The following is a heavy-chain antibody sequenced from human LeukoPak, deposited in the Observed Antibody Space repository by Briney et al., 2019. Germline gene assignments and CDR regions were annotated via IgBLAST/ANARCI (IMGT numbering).Heavy chain of an antibody. CDR1: GFTVSSNE. V-gene: IGHV3-38-3*01. Sequence: PGETLRLSCAASGFTVSSNEMSWIRQAPGKGLEWVSSISDGSTYYAHSSKGRFTISSDNSKNNLYPQMNSLRAEDTAVFYFRYGAFITMIVVVIRYHYYYMDVWGKGSTV. CDR2: ISDGST. J-gene: IGHJ6*03. D-gene: IGHD3-22*01. CDR3: RYGAFITMIVVVIRYHYYYMDV.